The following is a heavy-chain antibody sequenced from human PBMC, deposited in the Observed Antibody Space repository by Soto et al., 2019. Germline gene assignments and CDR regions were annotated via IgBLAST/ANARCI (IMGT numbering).Heavy chain of an antibody. D-gene: IGHD6-13*01. Sequence: SETLSLTCTVSGGSVSSSFFYWSWVRQPPGQRLEWIGYIYYTGTTNYNPPLASRVAMSVDTSKKQFTLNLRSLTAADTARYYCARLKTSSGWYLFDSWGQGLLVTVSS. V-gene: IGHV4-61*01. J-gene: IGHJ4*02. CDR1: GGSVSSSFFY. CDR3: ARLKTSSGWYLFDS. CDR2: IYYTGTT.